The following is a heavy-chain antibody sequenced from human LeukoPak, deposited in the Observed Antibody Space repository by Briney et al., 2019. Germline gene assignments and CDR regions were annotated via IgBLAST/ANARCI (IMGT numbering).Heavy chain of an antibody. CDR1: GFTFNDHA. D-gene: IGHD3-22*01. V-gene: IGHV3-9*01. J-gene: IGHJ3*01. CDR2: INWNSDNI. Sequence: QPGGSLRLSCAASGFTFNDHAMYWVRQAPGKGLEWVSGINWNSDNIGYAYSVKGRFTISRDDAKNSLFLQMNSLRAEDTALYYCARASYYYDTTGLGAVDFWGQGTMVTVSS. CDR3: ARASYYYDTTGLGAVDF.